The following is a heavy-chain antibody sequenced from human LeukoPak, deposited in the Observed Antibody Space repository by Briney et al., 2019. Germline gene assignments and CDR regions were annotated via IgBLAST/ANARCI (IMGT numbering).Heavy chain of an antibody. V-gene: IGHV3-7*01. CDR3: ARAYGSGSYYIKGLY. D-gene: IGHD3-10*01. CDR2: IKQDGSEK. CDR1: GFTFDDYG. J-gene: IGHJ4*02. Sequence: GGSLRLSCAASGFTFDDYGMGWVRQAPGKGLEWVANIKQDGSEKYYVDSVKGRFTISRDNAKNSLYLQMNSLRAEDTAVYYCARAYGSGSYYIKGLYWGQGTLVTVSS.